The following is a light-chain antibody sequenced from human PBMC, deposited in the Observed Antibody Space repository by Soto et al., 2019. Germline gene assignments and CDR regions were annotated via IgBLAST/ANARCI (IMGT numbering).Light chain of an antibody. J-gene: IGKJ4*01. CDR2: GAS. V-gene: IGKV3-20*01. CDR3: HQYSTSPVT. CDR1: QTVSSNY. Sequence: ELVLTQSPGTLSLSPGERATLSCRASQTVSSNYLAWYQQRPGQAPRLLIFGASTRAPGIPDRFSGGGSGTAFTLTISGLEPDDFAMYYWHQYSTSPVTFGGGTKVEIK.